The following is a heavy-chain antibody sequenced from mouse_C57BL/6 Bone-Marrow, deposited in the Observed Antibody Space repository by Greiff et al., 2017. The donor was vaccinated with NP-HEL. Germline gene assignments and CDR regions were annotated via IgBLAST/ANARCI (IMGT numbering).Heavy chain of an antibody. CDR2: ISSGGSYT. CDR1: GFTFSSYG. V-gene: IGHV5-6*02. CDR3: ARLPRYAMEY. Sequence: EVMLVESGGDLVKPGGSLKLSCAASGFTFSSYGMSWVRQTPDKRLEWVATISSGGSYTYYPDSVKGRFTISRDNAKNTLYLQMSSLKSEDTAMYYCARLPRYAMEYWGQGTSVTVSS. J-gene: IGHJ4*01.